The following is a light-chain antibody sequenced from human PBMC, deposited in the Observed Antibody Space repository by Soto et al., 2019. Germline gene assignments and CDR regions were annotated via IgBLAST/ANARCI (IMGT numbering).Light chain of an antibody. V-gene: IGKV1-5*03. CDR3: QPYNSSPLT. Sequence: DIQMTQSPSTLSASVGDRVTITCRASQSISSWLAWYQQKPGKAPNLLIYEASNLEGGVPSRFSGSGSGTEFTLIISDLQPGDSATYYCQPYNSSPLTFGGGTKVEIQ. J-gene: IGKJ4*01. CDR1: QSISSW. CDR2: EAS.